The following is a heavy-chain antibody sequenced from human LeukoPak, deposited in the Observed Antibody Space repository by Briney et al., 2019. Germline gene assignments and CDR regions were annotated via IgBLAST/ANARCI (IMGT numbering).Heavy chain of an antibody. CDR2: IYYSGST. CDR3: ARHRVYDILTGYLDY. D-gene: IGHD3-9*01. CDR1: GGSINSYY. Sequence: NSSQTLSLTCTVSGGSINSYYWSWIRQPPWKGLEWIGFIYYSGSTNYNPSLKSRVTISVDTSKNQFSLKLSSVTAADTAVYYCARHRVYDILTGYLDYWGQGTLVTVSS. J-gene: IGHJ4*02. V-gene: IGHV4-59*08.